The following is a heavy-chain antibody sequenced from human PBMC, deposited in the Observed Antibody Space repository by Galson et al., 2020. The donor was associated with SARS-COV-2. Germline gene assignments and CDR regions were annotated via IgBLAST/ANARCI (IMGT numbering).Heavy chain of an antibody. V-gene: IGHV6-1*01. CDR3: AREPPSGSYYTYFDY. J-gene: IGHJ4*02. CDR2: TYSTPQWYH. D-gene: IGHD1-26*01. CDR1: GDSVSNNGSP. Sequence: SQTPSLTRAISGDSVSNNGSPSHWLRQSPPRAFAWLATTYSTPQWYHDFAVSVKSRITINSDTSKNQFSLQLNSVTPEDTAVYYCAREPPSGSYYTYFDYWGQGTLVTVSS.